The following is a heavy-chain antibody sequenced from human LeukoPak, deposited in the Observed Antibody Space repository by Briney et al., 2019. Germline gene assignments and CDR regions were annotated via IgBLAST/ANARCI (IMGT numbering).Heavy chain of an antibody. CDR2: INLRGST. CDR3: ARSPGYCTNGVCYWNQSFDY. Sequence: PSETLSLTCAVYSGSFSGQPPGKGLEWIGEINLRGSTTYNPSLKSRVTISLDESKNQFSLKLSSVTAADTAVYYCARSPGYCTNGVCYWNQSFDYWGQGTLVTVSS. V-gene: IGHV4-34*01. D-gene: IGHD2-8*01. CDR1: SGSFSG. J-gene: IGHJ4*02.